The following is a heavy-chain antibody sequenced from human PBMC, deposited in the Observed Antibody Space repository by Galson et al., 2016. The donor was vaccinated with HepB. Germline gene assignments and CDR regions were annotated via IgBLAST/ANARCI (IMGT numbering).Heavy chain of an antibody. D-gene: IGHD2-2*01. Sequence: SVKVSCKASGGTFSNYVISWVRQAPGQGLEWMGGIIPIFATANYAQKFQGGVTITADESTSTAYMELSSLRSEDTAVYYCARGEYQLPPLSAQHYGMDVWGQGTTVTVSS. CDR3: ARGEYQLPPLSAQHYGMDV. J-gene: IGHJ6*02. V-gene: IGHV1-69*13. CDR2: IIPIFATA. CDR1: GGTFSNYV.